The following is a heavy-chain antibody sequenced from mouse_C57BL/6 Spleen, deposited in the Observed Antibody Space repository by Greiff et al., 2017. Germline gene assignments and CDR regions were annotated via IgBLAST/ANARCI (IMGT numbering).Heavy chain of an antibody. CDR2: ISSGGDYI. V-gene: IGHV5-9-1*02. CDR1: GFTFSSYA. J-gene: IGHJ4*01. Sequence: EVKLMESGEGLVKPGGSLKLSCAVSGFTFSSYAMSWVRQTPEKRLEWVAYISSGGDYISYADTVKGRFTISRDNARNTLYLQMSSLKSEDTAMYYCTRVTSYAMDYWGRGTSVTVSS. D-gene: IGHD2-1*01. CDR3: TRVTSYAMDY.